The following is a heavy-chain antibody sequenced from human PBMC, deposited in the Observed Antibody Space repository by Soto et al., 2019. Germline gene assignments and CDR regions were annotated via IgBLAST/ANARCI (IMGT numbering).Heavy chain of an antibody. CDR2: IYYSGST. J-gene: IGHJ5*02. D-gene: IGHD4-17*01. Sequence: SETLSLTCTVSGGPISSSSYYWGWIRQPPGKGLEWIGSIYYSGSTYYNPSLKSRVTISVDTSKNQFSLKLSSVTAADTAVYYCARPLVETTTVHFWFDPWGQGTLVTVSS. CDR1: GGPISSSSYY. V-gene: IGHV4-39*01. CDR3: ARPLVETTTVHFWFDP.